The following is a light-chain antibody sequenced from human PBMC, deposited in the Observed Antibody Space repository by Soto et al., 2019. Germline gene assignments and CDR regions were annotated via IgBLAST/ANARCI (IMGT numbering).Light chain of an antibody. V-gene: IGLV2-14*03. Sequence: QSALTQPASVSGSPGQSTTISCTGTSSDVGTYNHISWYQQHPGKAPKLIIYDVTSRPSGVSNRFSGSKSGNTASLTISGIQAEDEADYYCSSHASGSTLIFGGGTKVTVL. CDR1: SSDVGTYNH. J-gene: IGLJ2*01. CDR3: SSHASGSTLI. CDR2: DVT.